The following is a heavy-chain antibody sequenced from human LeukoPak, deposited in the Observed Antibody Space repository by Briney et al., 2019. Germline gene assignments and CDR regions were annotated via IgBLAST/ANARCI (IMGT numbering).Heavy chain of an antibody. V-gene: IGHV4-4*07. CDR3: ASSPAVPAAPNYYYYYYMDV. CDR1: GGSISSYY. CDR2: IYTSGST. J-gene: IGHJ6*03. D-gene: IGHD2-2*01. Sequence: SETLSLTCTVSGGSISSYYWSWIRQPAGKGLEWIGRIYTSGSTNYNPSLKSRVTISVDTSKNQFSLKLSSVTAADTAVYYCASSPAVPAAPNYYYYYYMDVWGKGTTVTVSS.